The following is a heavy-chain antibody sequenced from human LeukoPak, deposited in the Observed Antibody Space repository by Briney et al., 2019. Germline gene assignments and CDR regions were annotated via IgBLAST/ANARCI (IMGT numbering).Heavy chain of an antibody. V-gene: IGHV1-18*01. CDR2: ISTYNGNT. Sequence: EASVKVSCKASGYTFSSYGISWVRQAPGQGLEWMGWISTYNGNTIYAQNLQGRVTMTTDTSTSTAYMELRSLRSDDTAMYYCARDPGSGYEEHFDYWGQGTLVTVSS. CDR3: ARDPGSGYEEHFDY. D-gene: IGHD5-12*01. J-gene: IGHJ4*02. CDR1: GYTFSSYG.